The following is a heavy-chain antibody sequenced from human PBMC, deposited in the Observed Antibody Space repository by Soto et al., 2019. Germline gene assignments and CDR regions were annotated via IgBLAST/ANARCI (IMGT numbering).Heavy chain of an antibody. CDR1: GFTFSSYA. CDR3: ASQGVSGSYAYVDY. CDR2: ISGSGGST. Sequence: PGGSLRLSCAASGFTFSSYAMSSVRQAPGKGLEWVSAISGSGGSTYYADSVKGRFTISRDNSKNTLYLQMNSLRAEDTAVYYCASQGVSGSYAYVDYWGQGTLVTVSS. J-gene: IGHJ4*02. V-gene: IGHV3-23*01. D-gene: IGHD1-26*01.